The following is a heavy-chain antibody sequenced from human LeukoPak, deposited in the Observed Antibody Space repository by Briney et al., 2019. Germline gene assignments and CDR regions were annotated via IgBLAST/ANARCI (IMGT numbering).Heavy chain of an antibody. CDR1: RGSISGHY. CDR2: IHFSGST. Sequence: PSETLSLTCSVSRGSISGHYWSWIRQPPGQGLEWIGYIHFSGSTNYNPSLKSRVTISVDTSKNQFSLKLSSVTAADTAVYYCARGGLRWDNWFDPWSQGTLVTVSS. D-gene: IGHD4-23*01. J-gene: IGHJ5*02. CDR3: ARGGLRWDNWFDP. V-gene: IGHV4-59*11.